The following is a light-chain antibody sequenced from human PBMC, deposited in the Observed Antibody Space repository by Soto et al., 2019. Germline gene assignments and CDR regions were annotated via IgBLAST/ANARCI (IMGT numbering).Light chain of an antibody. V-gene: IGKV1-39*01. Sequence: DIQVTQSPSSLSASVGDRVTISCRASQSSGTYLNWYQQKPGKAPKLLIYAASSLQSGVPSRFSGSGSGTDFTLTISSLQPEDFATYYCQQSYSTPPITFGQGTRLEIK. J-gene: IGKJ5*01. CDR2: AAS. CDR1: QSSGTY. CDR3: QQSYSTPPIT.